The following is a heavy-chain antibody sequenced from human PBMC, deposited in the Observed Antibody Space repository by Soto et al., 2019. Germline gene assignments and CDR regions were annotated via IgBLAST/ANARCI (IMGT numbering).Heavy chain of an antibody. CDR1: GFTFSSLA. V-gene: IGHV3-23*01. CDR2: INSTGGNT. J-gene: IGHJ4*02. Sequence: EVQLLESGGGLVQPGGSLRLSCAASGFTFSSLAMSWFRQAPGKGLEWVSGINSTGGNTDYADSVKGRFTISRDNSKNTLYLQMNSLRAEDTATYYCANRWSASRGDYWGQGTLVTVSS. D-gene: IGHD3-3*01. CDR3: ANRWSASRGDY.